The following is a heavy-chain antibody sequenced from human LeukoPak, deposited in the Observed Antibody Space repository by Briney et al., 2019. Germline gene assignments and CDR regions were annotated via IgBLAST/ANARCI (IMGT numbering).Heavy chain of an antibody. CDR3: ARVFSGYDASDY. V-gene: IGHV3-23*01. D-gene: IGHD5-12*01. J-gene: IGHJ4*02. Sequence: GGSLRLSCAASGFTFSSYAMSWVRQAPGKGLEWVSAISGSGGSTYYADSVKGRFTISRDNAKNSLYLQMNSLRAEDTAVYYCARVFSGYDASDYWGQGTLVTVSS. CDR1: GFTFSSYA. CDR2: ISGSGGST.